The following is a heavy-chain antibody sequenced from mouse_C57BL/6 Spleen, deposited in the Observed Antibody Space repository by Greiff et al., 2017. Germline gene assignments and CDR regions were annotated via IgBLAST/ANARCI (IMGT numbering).Heavy chain of an antibody. CDR1: GFSLPSYG. Sequence: VQLVESGPGLVAPSQSLSITCTVSGFSLPSYGVDWVRQPPGKGLVWMGVIWGDGSTNYKSALMSGLSISKDNSKSQVFLKMNSLQTDDTAMYYCDKHKGNGYYSYWGQGTLVTVSA. CDR3: DKHKGNGYYSY. J-gene: IGHJ3*01. CDR2: IWGDGST. V-gene: IGHV2-9*01. D-gene: IGHD2-3*01.